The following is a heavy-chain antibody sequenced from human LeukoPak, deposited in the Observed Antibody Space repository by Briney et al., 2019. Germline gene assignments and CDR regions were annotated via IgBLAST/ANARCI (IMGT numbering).Heavy chain of an antibody. Sequence: ASVKVSCKASGYTFTGYYMHWVRQAPGQGLEWMGWINPNSGGTNYAQKFQGRVTMTRDTSISTAYMELSRLRSDDTAVYYCARTHSGYDYDYGDLIYYFDYWGQGTLVTVSS. CDR3: ARTHSGYDYDYGDLIYYFDY. CDR1: GYTFTGYY. CDR2: INPNSGGT. J-gene: IGHJ4*02. V-gene: IGHV1-2*02. D-gene: IGHD5-12*01.